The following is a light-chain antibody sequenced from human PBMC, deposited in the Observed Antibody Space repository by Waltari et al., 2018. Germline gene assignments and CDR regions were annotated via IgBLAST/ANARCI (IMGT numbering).Light chain of an antibody. CDR2: VNSDGSH. CDR1: SGHSSNI. CDR3: QTGGNGTWV. Sequence: QLVLTQSPSASASLGASVKLTCTLSSGHSSNIIAWHQQQPEKGPRYLMKVNSDGSHSKGDEIPDRFSGSSSGAERYLTISRLQSEDEADYYCQTGGNGTWVFGGGTKLTVL. J-gene: IGLJ3*02. V-gene: IGLV4-69*01.